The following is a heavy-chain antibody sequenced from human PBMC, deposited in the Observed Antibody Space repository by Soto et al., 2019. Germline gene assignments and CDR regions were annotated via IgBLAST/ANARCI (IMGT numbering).Heavy chain of an antibody. CDR1: GGPISSIRSGYY. CDR2: IYDSGTS. D-gene: IGHD2-2*01. Sequence: PSETLSLTCTVSGGPISSIRSGYYWGWIRQTPGKGLEWIGSIYDSGTSYKNPSLKSRVTISVDTSKNEFSLDLRFATAADTAVYYCARVPDRWGQGTLVTVSS. CDR3: ARVPDR. V-gene: IGHV4-39*01. J-gene: IGHJ5*02.